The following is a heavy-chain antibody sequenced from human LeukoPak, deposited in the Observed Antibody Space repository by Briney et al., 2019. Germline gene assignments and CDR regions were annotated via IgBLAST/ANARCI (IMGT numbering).Heavy chain of an antibody. D-gene: IGHD2-15*01. CDR3: ARDPRYCSGGSCYGGFGY. J-gene: IGHJ4*02. Sequence: GGSLRLSCAASGFTFSSYSMNWVRQAPGKGLEWVSYISSSSSTIYYADSVKGRFTISRDNAKNSLYLQMNSLRAEDTAVYYCARDPRYCSGGSCYGGFGYWGQGTLVTVSS. CDR1: GFTFSSYS. CDR2: ISSSSSTI. V-gene: IGHV3-48*01.